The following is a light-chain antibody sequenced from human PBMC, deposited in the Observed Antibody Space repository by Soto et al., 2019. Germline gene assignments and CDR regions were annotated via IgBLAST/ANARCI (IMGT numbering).Light chain of an antibody. J-gene: IGLJ1*01. CDR1: SSDLGAYDY. CDR3: SSHTSGNTRV. CDR2: EVT. V-gene: IGLV2-14*01. Sequence: QSAPTQPASVSGSPGQSIAISCTGTSSDLGAYDYVSWYQQQPDKAPKLIIYEVTKRPSGVSNRFSGSKSGNTASLTISGLQHEDEADYYCSSHTSGNTRVFGTGTKVTVL.